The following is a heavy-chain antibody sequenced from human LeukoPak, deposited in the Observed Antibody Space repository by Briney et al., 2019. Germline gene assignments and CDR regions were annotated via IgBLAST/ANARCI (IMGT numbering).Heavy chain of an antibody. CDR2: IIPIFGTA. J-gene: IGHJ6*03. V-gene: IGHV1-69*13. D-gene: IGHD4-23*01. CDR3: ARATTVVSYYYYYMDV. Sequence: GASVKVSCKASGYTFTSYAISWVRQAPGQGLEWMGGIIPIFGTANYAQKFQGRVTITADESTSTAYMELSSLRSEDTAVYYCARATTVVSYYYYYMDVWGKGTTVTISS. CDR1: GYTFTSYA.